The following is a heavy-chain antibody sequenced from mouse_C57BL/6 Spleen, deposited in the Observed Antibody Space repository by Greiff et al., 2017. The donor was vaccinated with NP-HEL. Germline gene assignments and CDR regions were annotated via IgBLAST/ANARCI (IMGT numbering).Heavy chain of an antibody. CDR1: GYAFSSYW. CDR2: IYPGDGDT. D-gene: IGHD1-1*01. V-gene: IGHV1-80*01. Sequence: QVQLQQSGAELVKPGASVKISCKASGYAFSSYWMNWVKQRPGKGLEWIGQIYPGDGDTNYNGKFKGKATLTADKSSSTAYMQLSSLTSEDSAVYFCARYLTTVVAHWYFDVWGTGTTVTVSP. J-gene: IGHJ1*03. CDR3: ARYLTTVVAHWYFDV.